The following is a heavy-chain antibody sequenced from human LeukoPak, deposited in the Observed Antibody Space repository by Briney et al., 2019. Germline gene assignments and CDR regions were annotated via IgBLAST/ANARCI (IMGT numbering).Heavy chain of an antibody. CDR1: GGSISGYY. CDR2: IYYSGST. Sequence: SETLSLTCTVSGGSISGYYWSWIRQPPGKGLEWIGYIYYSGSTNYNPSLKSRVTISVDTSKNQFSLKLSSVTAADTAVYYCARHEGYTAMVYWGQGTLVTVSS. D-gene: IGHD5-18*01. J-gene: IGHJ4*02. V-gene: IGHV4-59*08. CDR3: ARHEGYTAMVY.